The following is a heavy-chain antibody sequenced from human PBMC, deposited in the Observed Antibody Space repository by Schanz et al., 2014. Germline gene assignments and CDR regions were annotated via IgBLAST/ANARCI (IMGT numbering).Heavy chain of an antibody. CDR3: ARPSDSSWYMDV. V-gene: IGHV3-23*01. CDR1: GFTFSTYA. D-gene: IGHD2-21*02. Sequence: EVQLLESGGALVQPGGSLRLSCSASGFTFSTYAMSWVRQAPGKGLEWVSAINGNGGITYYADPVKGRFTISRDNSKNTLYLQMKSLRVEDTAVYYCARPSDSSWYMDVWGKGTTVTVSS. CDR2: INGNGGIT. J-gene: IGHJ6*03.